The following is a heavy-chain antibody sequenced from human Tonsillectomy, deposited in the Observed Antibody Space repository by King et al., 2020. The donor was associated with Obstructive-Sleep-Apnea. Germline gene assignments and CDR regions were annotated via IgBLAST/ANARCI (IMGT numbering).Heavy chain of an antibody. CDR1: GGSVSSGSYY. Sequence: VQLQESGPGLVKPSETLSLTCTVSGGSVSSGSYYWSWIRQPPGKGLEWIGYIYYSGSTNYNPSLKSRVTISVDTSKNQFSLKLISVTAADTAVYYCARSYYDIWTGPGEYFDYWGQGTLVTVSS. D-gene: IGHD3-9*01. V-gene: IGHV4-61*01. CDR2: IYYSGST. CDR3: ARSYYDIWTGPGEYFDY. J-gene: IGHJ4*02.